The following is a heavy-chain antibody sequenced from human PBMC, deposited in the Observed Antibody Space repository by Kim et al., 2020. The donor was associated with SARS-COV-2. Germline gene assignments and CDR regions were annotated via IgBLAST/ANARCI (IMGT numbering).Heavy chain of an antibody. CDR3: AKDLHNYSAMDV. CDR2: IGSDEST. V-gene: IGHV3-23*01. D-gene: IGHD1-26*01. J-gene: IGHJ6*02. Sequence: GGSLRLSCAASGFTFRNNAMIWVRQAPGKGLEWVAGIGSDESTHYADSVRGRFTISRDNSKNTLYLQMNRLSGEDTATYYCAKDLHNYSAMDVWGQGAMVTVAS. CDR1: GFTFRNNA.